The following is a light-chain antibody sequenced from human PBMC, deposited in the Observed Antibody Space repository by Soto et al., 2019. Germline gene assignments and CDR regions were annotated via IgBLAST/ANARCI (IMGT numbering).Light chain of an antibody. CDR1: SSDVGGYNY. J-gene: IGLJ1*01. V-gene: IGLV2-14*01. CDR3: RSYSTTSTPV. CDR2: DVS. Sequence: QSPLTQPASVSGSPGQSVTISCTGTSSDVGGYNYVSWYQHHPGKAPKLMIYDVSNRPSGVSNRFSGSKSGNTASLTISGLQAEDEADYYCRSYSTTSTPVFGSGTKVTVL.